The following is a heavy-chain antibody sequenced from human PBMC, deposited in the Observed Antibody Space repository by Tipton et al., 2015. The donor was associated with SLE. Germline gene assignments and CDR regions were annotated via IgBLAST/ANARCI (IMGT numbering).Heavy chain of an antibody. D-gene: IGHD3-22*01. CDR1: GGSIISGDYF. Sequence: TLSLTCTVSGGSIISGDYFWTWIRQPPGKGLEWIGYISDNGITYYSPSLKSRVTLSVDTSKNQFSLKLTSVTAADTAVYYCAREPRRYDSSGYYFLLGPPPDYFDYRVHGTLVTVSS. CDR3: AREPRRYDSSGYYFLLGPPPDYFDY. V-gene: IGHV4-30-4*01. J-gene: IGHJ4*01. CDR2: ISDNGIT.